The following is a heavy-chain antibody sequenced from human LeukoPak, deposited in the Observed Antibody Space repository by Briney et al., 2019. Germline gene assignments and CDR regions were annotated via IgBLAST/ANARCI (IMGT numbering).Heavy chain of an antibody. CDR3: AREKGDSTSSTDAFDI. V-gene: IGHV4-31*03. D-gene: IGHD2-2*01. J-gene: IGHJ3*02. CDR2: IYYSGST. CDR1: GGSISSGDYY. Sequence: PSQTLSLTCTVSGGSISSGDYYWSWIRQHPGKGLEWIGYIYYSGSTYYNPSLKSRVTISVDTSKNQFSLKLSSVTAADTAVYYCAREKGDSTSSTDAFDIWGQGTMVTVSS.